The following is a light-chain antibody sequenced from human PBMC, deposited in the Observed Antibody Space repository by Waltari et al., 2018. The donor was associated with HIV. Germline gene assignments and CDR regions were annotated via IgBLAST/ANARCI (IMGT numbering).Light chain of an antibody. J-gene: IGLJ3*02. CDR2: KDT. CDR3: QSADSSGTYWM. Sequence: SHELTQPPSVSVSPGQTARITCFGDALPKHYAYWYQQKPGQAPILVMYKDTKRPSGIPERFSGSSSGTTVTLTISGVQPEDEADYYCQSADSSGTYWMFGGGTKLTVL. CDR1: ALPKHY. V-gene: IGLV3-25*03.